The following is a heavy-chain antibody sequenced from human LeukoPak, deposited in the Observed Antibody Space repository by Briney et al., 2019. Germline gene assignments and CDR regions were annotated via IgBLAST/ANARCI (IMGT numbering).Heavy chain of an antibody. D-gene: IGHD5-12*01. Sequence: GGSLRLSCAASGFTFSSYAMSWVRQAPGKGLEWVSAISGSGGSTYYADSVKGRFTISRDNAKNSLYLQMNSLRAEDTAVYYCARDYSGYDWGGYYFDYWGQGTLVTVSS. V-gene: IGHV3-23*01. CDR2: ISGSGGST. J-gene: IGHJ4*02. CDR3: ARDYSGYDWGGYYFDY. CDR1: GFTFSSYA.